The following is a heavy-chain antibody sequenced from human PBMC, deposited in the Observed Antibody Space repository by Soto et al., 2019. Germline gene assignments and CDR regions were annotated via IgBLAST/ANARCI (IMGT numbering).Heavy chain of an antibody. Sequence: SETLSLTCTVSGGSISSGGYYWSWIRQHPGKGLEWIGYIYYSGSTYYNPSLKSRVTISVDTSKNQFSLKLSSVTAADTAVYYCAGDLSYDSSGYITADAFDIWGQGTMVTVPS. CDR3: AGDLSYDSSGYITADAFDI. CDR2: IYYSGST. J-gene: IGHJ3*02. D-gene: IGHD3-22*01. V-gene: IGHV4-31*03. CDR1: GGSISSGGYY.